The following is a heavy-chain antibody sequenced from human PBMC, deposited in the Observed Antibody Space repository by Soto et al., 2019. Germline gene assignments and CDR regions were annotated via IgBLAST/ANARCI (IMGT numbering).Heavy chain of an antibody. CDR2: INHSGST. D-gene: IGHD2-15*01. CDR3: ARGRVVVVAATLGYYYYGMDV. J-gene: IGHJ6*02. Sequence: SETLSLTCAVYGGSFSGYYWSWIRQPPGKGLEWIGEINHSGSTNYNPSLKSRVTISVDTSKNQFSLKLSSVTAADTAEYYCARGRVVVVAATLGYYYYGMDVWGQGTTVPVSS. V-gene: IGHV4-34*01. CDR1: GGSFSGYY.